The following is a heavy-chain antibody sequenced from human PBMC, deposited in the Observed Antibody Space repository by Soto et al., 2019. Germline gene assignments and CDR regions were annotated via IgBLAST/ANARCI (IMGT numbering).Heavy chain of an antibody. CDR2: ISSSSNYI. CDR1: GFTFISHT. V-gene: IGHV3-21*01. J-gene: IGHJ4*02. CDR3: ARGYTQFDY. Sequence: GVLRLSCATSGFTFISHTMNWVRQAPGKGLEWVSSISSSSNYIYYADSVKGRFTISRDNAKSSLYLQMDSLRAEDTAVYYCARGYTQFDYCGQGTLVTVSS. D-gene: IGHD5-18*01.